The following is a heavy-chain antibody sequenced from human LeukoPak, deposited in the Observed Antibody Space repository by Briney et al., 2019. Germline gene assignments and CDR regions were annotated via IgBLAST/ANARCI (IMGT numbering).Heavy chain of an antibody. CDR1: GFTFSSYA. V-gene: IGHV3-23*01. D-gene: IGHD5-24*01. J-gene: IGHJ4*02. Sequence: PGGSLRLSCAASGFTFSSYAMSWVRQAPGKGLDWGSSITGSGGSTYYADSVKGRFTISRDNSKNTLFLQMTSLRAEDTAVYHCAKVYSIDAYNYPFDYWGQGTLVTVSS. CDR3: AKVYSIDAYNYPFDY. CDR2: ITGSGGST.